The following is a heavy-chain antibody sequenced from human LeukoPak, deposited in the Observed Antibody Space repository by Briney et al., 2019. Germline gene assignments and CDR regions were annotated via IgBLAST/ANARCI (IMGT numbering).Heavy chain of an antibody. D-gene: IGHD2-8*01. CDR1: GYTFTSYG. Sequence: ASVKVSCKASGYTFTSYGISWVRQAPGQGLEWMGWISAYNGNTNYAQKLQGRVTMTTDTSTSTAYMELRSLRSDDTAVYYCARSTPGYCTNGVCYGAFDIWGQGTMVTVSS. CDR2: ISAYNGNT. CDR3: ARSTPGYCTNGVCYGAFDI. J-gene: IGHJ3*02. V-gene: IGHV1-18*01.